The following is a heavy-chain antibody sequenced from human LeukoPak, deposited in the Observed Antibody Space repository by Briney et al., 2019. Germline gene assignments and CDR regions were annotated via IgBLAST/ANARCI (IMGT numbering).Heavy chain of an antibody. CDR3: ARDALDSSGWFYHGMDV. J-gene: IGHJ6*02. D-gene: IGHD6-19*01. Sequence: KASETLSLTCTVSGGSISSYYWNWIRQSAGRGLEWIGRFYTGGSTNYNPSLKSRVTMSVDTSKNQFSLKLTSAIAADTAVYYCARDALDSSGWFYHGMDVWGQGTTVTVSS. CDR2: FYTGGST. V-gene: IGHV4-4*07. CDR1: GGSISSYY.